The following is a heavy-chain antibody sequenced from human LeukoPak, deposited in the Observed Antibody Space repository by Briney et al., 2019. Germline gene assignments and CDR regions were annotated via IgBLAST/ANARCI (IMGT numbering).Heavy chain of an antibody. CDR1: GFTFDDYG. V-gene: IGHV3-20*04. CDR2: INWNGGST. CDR3: ARARSYDILTGSDY. Sequence: GGSLRLSCAASGFTFDDYGMSWVRQAPGKGLEWVSGINWNGGSTGYADSVKGRFTISRDNAKNSLYLQMNSLRAEDTALYYCARARSYDILTGSDYSGQGTLVTVSS. J-gene: IGHJ4*02. D-gene: IGHD3-9*01.